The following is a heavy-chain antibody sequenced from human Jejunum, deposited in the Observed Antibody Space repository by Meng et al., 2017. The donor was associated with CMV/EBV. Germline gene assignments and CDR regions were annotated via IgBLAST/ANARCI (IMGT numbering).Heavy chain of an antibody. CDR1: Y. CDR2: INPSGGFT. Sequence: YLGWVRQAPGQGLEWMGIINPSGGFTNYAQKFQGRVTMTRDTSTSTVYMDLSSLRSEDTAVYYCARGRVLGHCSSSSCPNNWFDPWGQGTLVTVSS. D-gene: IGHD2-2*01. CDR3: ARGRVLGHCSSSSCPNNWFDP. J-gene: IGHJ5*02. V-gene: IGHV1-46*01.